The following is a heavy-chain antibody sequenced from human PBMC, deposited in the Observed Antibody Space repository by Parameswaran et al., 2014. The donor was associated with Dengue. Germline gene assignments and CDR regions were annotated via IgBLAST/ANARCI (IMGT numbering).Heavy chain of an antibody. D-gene: IGHD3-9*01. Sequence: VRQAPGKGLEWIGYIYYMGAPTYNPSLKSRVTISVDTSKNQFSLKLSSVTAADTAVYYCARQNPYYDILTGYTFDPWGQGTLVTVSS. CDR3: ARQNPYYDILTGYTFDP. CDR2: IYYMGAP. J-gene: IGHJ5*02. V-gene: IGHV4-59*08.